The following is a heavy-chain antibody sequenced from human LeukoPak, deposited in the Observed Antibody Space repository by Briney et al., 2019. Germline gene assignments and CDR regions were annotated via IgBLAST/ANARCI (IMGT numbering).Heavy chain of an antibody. Sequence: PGGSLSLSCAASGFTFSSYSTNCVRQTPGKGLEWVSYISSSNSTISSADSVKGRFTISRDNAKNSLYLQMNSLRDEDTAVYYCARVGREWFWVPFDFWGRGTLVSVSS. J-gene: IGHJ4*02. CDR2: ISSSNSTI. V-gene: IGHV3-48*02. D-gene: IGHD3-10*01. CDR3: ARVGREWFWVPFDF. CDR1: GFTFSSYS.